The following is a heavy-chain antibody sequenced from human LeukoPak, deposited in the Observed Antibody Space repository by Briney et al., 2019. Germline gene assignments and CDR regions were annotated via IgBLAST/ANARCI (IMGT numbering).Heavy chain of an antibody. CDR3: AKDRGSSGYYYEGAHFDY. J-gene: IGHJ4*02. Sequence: GGSLRLSCAASGFTFSSYSMNWVRQAPGKGLEWVSSISGRSDSIYYADSGKGRFTISRDNAKNSVYLQVNSLRAEDTAVYYCAKDRGSSGYYYEGAHFDYWGQGTLVTVSS. V-gene: IGHV3-21*04. D-gene: IGHD3-22*01. CDR1: GFTFSSYS. CDR2: ISGRSDSI.